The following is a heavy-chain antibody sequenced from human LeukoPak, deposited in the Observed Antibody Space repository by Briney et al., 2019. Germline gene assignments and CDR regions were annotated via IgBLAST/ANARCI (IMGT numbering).Heavy chain of an antibody. Sequence: GGSLRLSCAASGFTSTNYAMNWVRQAPGKGLEWVSALIGSSGSTDYVDSVKGRFTISRDNSKNTVFLQMNSLRAEDTAIYYCAKGAYDYIEIGYFDSWGQGTLVTVSS. CDR2: LIGSSGST. V-gene: IGHV3-23*01. D-gene: IGHD5-12*01. CDR1: GFTSTNYA. CDR3: AKGAYDYIEIGYFDS. J-gene: IGHJ4*02.